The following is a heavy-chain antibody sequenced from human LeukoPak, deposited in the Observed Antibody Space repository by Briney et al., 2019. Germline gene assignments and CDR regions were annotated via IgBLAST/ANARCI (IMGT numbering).Heavy chain of an antibody. D-gene: IGHD3-9*01. CDR1: GGTFSSYA. CDR3: ARDSHYDILTGYPRYYFDY. J-gene: IGHJ4*02. V-gene: IGHV1-69*01. Sequence: GSSVKVSCKASGGTFSSYAISWVRQAPGQGLEWMGGIIPIFGTANYAQKFQGRVTITADESTSTAYMELSSLRSEDMAVYYCARDSHYDILTGYPRYYFDYWGQGTLVTVSS. CDR2: IIPIFGTA.